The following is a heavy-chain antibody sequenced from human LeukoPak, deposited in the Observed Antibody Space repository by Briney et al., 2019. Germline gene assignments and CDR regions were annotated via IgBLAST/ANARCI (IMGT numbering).Heavy chain of an antibody. D-gene: IGHD6-13*01. CDR3: ARVSGSSSWNDAFDI. V-gene: IGHV1-2*04. CDR2: MNPNSGGT. Sequence: ASVKVSCKASGYTFTSYDIDWVRQATGQGLEWMGWMNPNSGGTNYAQKFQGWVTMTRDTSISTAYMELSSLRSEDTAVCYCARVSGSSSWNDAFDIWGQGTMVTVSS. J-gene: IGHJ3*02. CDR1: GYTFTSYD.